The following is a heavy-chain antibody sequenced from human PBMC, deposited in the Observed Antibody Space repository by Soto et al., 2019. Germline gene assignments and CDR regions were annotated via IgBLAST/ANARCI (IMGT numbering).Heavy chain of an antibody. V-gene: IGHV4-59*01. D-gene: IGHD1-1*01. CDR2: IYDTGISGYTPST. J-gene: IGHJ6*02. Sequence: PSETLSLTCTVSGGSITSSYWSWIRRPPGKGLEWIAYIYDTGISGYTPSTSYNPSLKSRVTMSVDTSKSQFSLKLTSVTAADTAVYYCARGDDAFFYCGLDVWGQGITVTVSS. CDR1: GGSITSSY. CDR3: ARGDDAFFYCGLDV.